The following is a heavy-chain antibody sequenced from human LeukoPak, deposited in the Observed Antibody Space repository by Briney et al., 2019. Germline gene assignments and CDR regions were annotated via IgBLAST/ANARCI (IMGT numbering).Heavy chain of an antibody. J-gene: IGHJ4*02. D-gene: IGHD3-16*01. CDR2: IYNSGGT. V-gene: IGHV4-59*01. Sequence: PSETLSLTCSVSGASISLYYWSWIRLPPGKGLEWIGYIYNSGGTNYNPSLKSQVTISLDTSKNQFSLNLNSVTAADTAVYYCARGTLGGRPLPNFDYWGQGTLVTVSS. CDR3: ARGTLGGRPLPNFDY. CDR1: GASISLYY.